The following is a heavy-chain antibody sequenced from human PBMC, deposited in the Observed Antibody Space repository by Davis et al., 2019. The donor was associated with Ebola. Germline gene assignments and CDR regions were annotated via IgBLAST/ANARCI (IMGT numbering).Heavy chain of an antibody. J-gene: IGHJ4*02. D-gene: IGHD6-19*01. CDR1: GFTFSSYA. CDR2: ISGSGGST. CDR3: ARAPPLYSSGWYLPY. V-gene: IGHV3-23*01. Sequence: GESLKISCAASGFTFSSYAMSWVRQAPGKGLEWVSAISGSGGSTYYADSVKGRFTISRDNSKNTLYLQMSSLRAEDTAVYYCARAPPLYSSGWYLPYWGQGTLVTVSS.